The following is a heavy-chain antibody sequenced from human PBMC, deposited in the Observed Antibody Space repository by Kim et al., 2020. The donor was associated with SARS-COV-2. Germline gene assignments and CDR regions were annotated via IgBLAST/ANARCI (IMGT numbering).Heavy chain of an antibody. CDR2: IKKDGSEK. CDR3: ARDDQPLVGIKTIFDY. J-gene: IGHJ4*02. Sequence: GGSLRLSCAASGFTFSSYGMSWVRQAPGKGLEWVANIKKDGSEKYYVDSVKGRFTISRDNAKNSLYLQMNSLRAEDTAVYYCARDDQPLVGIKTIFDYWGPGTLVTVSS. D-gene: IGHD6-13*01. V-gene: IGHV3-7*01. CDR1: GFTFSSYG.